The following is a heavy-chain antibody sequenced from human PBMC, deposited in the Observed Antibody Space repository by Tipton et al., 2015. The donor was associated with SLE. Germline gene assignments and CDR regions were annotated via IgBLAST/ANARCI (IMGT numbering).Heavy chain of an antibody. J-gene: IGHJ5*02. CDR3: AREVPGGWFGELPNWFDP. V-gene: IGHV4-61*02. CDR2: IYTSGST. Sequence: TLSLTCTVSGGSISSGSYYWSWIRQPAGKGLEWIGRIYTSGSTNYNPSLKSRVTISVDTSKNQFSLKLSSVTAADTAVYYCAREVPGGWFGELPNWFDPWGQGTLVTVSS. CDR1: GGSISSGSYY. D-gene: IGHD3-10*01.